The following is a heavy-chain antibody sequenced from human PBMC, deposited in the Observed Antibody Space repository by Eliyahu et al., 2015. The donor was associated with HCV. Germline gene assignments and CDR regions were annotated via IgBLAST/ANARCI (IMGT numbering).Heavy chain of an antibody. D-gene: IGHD4-17*01. V-gene: IGHV4-39*01. CDR3: AAYGDYLFHWFDP. J-gene: IGHJ5*02. Sequence: QLQLQESGPGLVKPSETLSLTCTVSGGSIXSSSYYWGWIRQPPGKGXEWIGSVYYSGSTYYNPSLKSRVTISVDTSKNQFSLKLSSVTAADTAVYYCAAYGDYLFHWFDPWGQGTLVTVSS. CDR1: GGSIXSSSYY. CDR2: VYYSGST.